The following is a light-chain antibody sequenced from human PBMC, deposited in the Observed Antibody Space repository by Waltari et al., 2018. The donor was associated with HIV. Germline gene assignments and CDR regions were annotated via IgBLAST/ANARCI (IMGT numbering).Light chain of an antibody. CDR2: AAS. Sequence: DIQMTQFPSTLSASIGDRDTITCRTSRSISYFLNCYQERPGKDTALLIYAASNLQSAVPSRFTGSGSGTNFTLSITDLRPEDVGSYFCQQSYVTPPITFGQGTELEL. V-gene: IGKV1-39*01. J-gene: IGKJ2*01. CDR1: RSISYF. CDR3: QQSYVTPPIT.